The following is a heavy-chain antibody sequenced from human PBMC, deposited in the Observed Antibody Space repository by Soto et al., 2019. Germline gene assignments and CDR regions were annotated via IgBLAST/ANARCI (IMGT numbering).Heavy chain of an antibody. Sequence: GGSLRLSCAASGFTFSSYAMSWVRQAPGKGLEWVSAISGSGGSTYYADSVKGRFTISRDNSKNTLYLQMNSLRAEDTAVYYCSSVVLMVYATPSGWFDPWGQGTLVTVSS. CDR1: GFTFSSYA. J-gene: IGHJ5*02. CDR2: ISGSGGST. V-gene: IGHV3-23*01. CDR3: SSVVLMVYATPSGWFDP. D-gene: IGHD2-8*01.